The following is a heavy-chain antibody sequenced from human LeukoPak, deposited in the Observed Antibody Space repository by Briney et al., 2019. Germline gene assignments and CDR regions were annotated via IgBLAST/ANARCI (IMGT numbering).Heavy chain of an antibody. D-gene: IGHD1-26*01. Sequence: PGGSLRLSCAASGFTFSSYDMYWVRQATRKGLEWVPSITTAGDTYYPGSVKGRFTISRENAKNSLYLQMNSLRAGDTAVYSCARRVGSWYFDLWGRGTLVTVSS. CDR2: ITTAGDT. J-gene: IGHJ2*01. CDR3: ARRVGSWYFDL. V-gene: IGHV3-13*04. CDR1: GFTFSSYD.